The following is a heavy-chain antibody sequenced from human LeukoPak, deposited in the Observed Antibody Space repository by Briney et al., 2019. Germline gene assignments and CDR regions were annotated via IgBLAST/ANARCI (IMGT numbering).Heavy chain of an antibody. J-gene: IGHJ4*02. CDR2: INHSGST. CDR3: ARECTMLDPLYYFDY. D-gene: IGHD3-3*01. CDR1: GGSFSGYY. V-gene: IGHV4-34*01. Sequence: NASETLSLTCAVYGGSFSGYYWSWIRQPPGKGLEWIGEINHSGSTNYNPSLKSRVTISVDTSKNQFSLKLSSVTAADTAVYYCARECTMLDPLYYFDYWGQGTLVTVSS.